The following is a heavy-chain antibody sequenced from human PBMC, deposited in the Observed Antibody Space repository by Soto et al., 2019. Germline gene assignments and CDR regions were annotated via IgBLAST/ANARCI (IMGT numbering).Heavy chain of an antibody. Sequence: RTLSLTCAISGDTVSSNSAAWNWIRQSPSRGLEWLGRTYYRSKWYNAYAGSMKSRITINQETSTNQFSLYLSSVTPEDTAVHFCAREEAVDGSHFDFWAPGAL. V-gene: IGHV6-1*01. CDR2: TYYRSKWYN. D-gene: IGHD6-19*01. J-gene: IGHJ4*02. CDR1: GDTVSSNSAA. CDR3: AREEAVDGSHFDF.